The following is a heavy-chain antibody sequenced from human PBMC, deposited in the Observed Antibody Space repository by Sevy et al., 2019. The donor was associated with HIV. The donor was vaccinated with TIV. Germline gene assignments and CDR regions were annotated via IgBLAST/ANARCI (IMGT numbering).Heavy chain of an antibody. D-gene: IGHD3-22*01. CDR1: GYTFTGYS. V-gene: IGHV1-2*02. CDR2: INPNSGGT. Sequence: ASVKVSCKASGYTFTGYSMHWVRQAPGQGLEWMGWINPNSGGTNYAQKFQGRVTMTRDTSINTAYMDMGNLRFDDTAGYFCARVWNSDYYDSSGPNWFDTWGQGTLVTVSS. CDR3: ARVWNSDYYDSSGPNWFDT. J-gene: IGHJ5*02.